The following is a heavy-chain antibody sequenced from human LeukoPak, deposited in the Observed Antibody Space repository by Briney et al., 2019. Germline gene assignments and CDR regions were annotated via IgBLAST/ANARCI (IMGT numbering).Heavy chain of an antibody. CDR2: IKQDGSEK. V-gene: IGHV3-7*01. CDR3: ARVISEWWNWYFDY. CDR1: GFTFSSYW. D-gene: IGHD2-15*01. Sequence: TGGSLRLSCAASGFTFSSYWMSWVRQAPGKGLEWVANIKQDGSEKYYVDSVKGRFTISRDNAKNSLYLQMNSLRAEDTAVYYCARVISEWWNWYFDYWGQGTLVTVSS. J-gene: IGHJ4*02.